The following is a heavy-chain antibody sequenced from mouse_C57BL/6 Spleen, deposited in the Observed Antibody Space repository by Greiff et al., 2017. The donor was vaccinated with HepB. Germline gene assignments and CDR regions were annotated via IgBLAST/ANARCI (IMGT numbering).Heavy chain of an antibody. CDR2: IRNKANGYTT. CDR3: ARWPTGGPWFAY. Sequence: DVKLVESGGGLVQPGGSLSLSCAASGFTFTDYYMSWVRQPPGKALEWLGFIRNKANGYTTEYSASVKGRFTISRDNSQSILYLQMNALRAEDSATYYCARWPTGGPWFAYWGQGTLVTVSA. D-gene: IGHD4-1*01. J-gene: IGHJ3*01. CDR1: GFTFTDYY. V-gene: IGHV7-3*01.